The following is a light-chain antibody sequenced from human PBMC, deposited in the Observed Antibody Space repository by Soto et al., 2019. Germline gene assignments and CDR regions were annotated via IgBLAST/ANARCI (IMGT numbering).Light chain of an antibody. CDR3: CSYAGSSTLV. Sequence: QSALTQPASVSGSPGQSITISCTGTSSDVGSYNLVSWYQQHRGKAPKLMIYEGSKRPSGVSNRFSGSKSGNTASLTISGLQAEEEADYYFCSYAGSSTLVFGGGTKLTVL. V-gene: IGLV2-23*01. CDR1: SSDVGSYNL. J-gene: IGLJ2*01. CDR2: EGS.